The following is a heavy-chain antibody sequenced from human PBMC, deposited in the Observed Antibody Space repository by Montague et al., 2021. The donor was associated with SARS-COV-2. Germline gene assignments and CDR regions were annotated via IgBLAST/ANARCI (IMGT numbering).Heavy chain of an antibody. CDR1: GSTFNNYA. D-gene: IGHD6-19*01. CDR3: VRASLIKARIAVAGTTVY. J-gene: IGHJ4*02. V-gene: IGHV3-30*09. CDR2: ISYDGSNK. Sequence: SLRLSCAASGSTFNNYAMHWVRQAPGKGLEWVAIISYDGSNKYYADSVKGRFAISRDNSKNTLYLQMNGLRAEDTAVYYCVRASLIKARIAVAGTTVYWGQGTLVTISS.